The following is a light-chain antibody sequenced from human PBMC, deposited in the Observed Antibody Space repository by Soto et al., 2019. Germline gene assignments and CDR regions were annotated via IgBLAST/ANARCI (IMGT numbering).Light chain of an antibody. CDR3: NSYTTSNNFV. CDR1: SSDIGAHNF. Sequence: QSVLTQPASVSGSPGQAITVSCSGTSSDIGAHNFVSWYQQHPGKAPKLIIYEVINRPSGVSDRFSGSKSGNTASLTISGLQSEDEADYYCNSYTTSNNFVFGSGTKATVL. J-gene: IGLJ1*01. V-gene: IGLV2-14*03. CDR2: EVI.